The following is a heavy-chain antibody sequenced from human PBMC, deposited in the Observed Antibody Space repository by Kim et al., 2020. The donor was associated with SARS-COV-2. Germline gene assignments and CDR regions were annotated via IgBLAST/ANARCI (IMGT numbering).Heavy chain of an antibody. CDR3: ARDVGIMDV. Sequence: SETLSLTCTVSGGSVSSAGYFWNWIRQPPGKGLEWIGYIYNSGSTRYNPSLKSRVNISVDTSKNHFSLRLSSVTAADTAVYYCARDVGIMDVWGRGITVTVSS. V-gene: IGHV4-31*03. CDR2: IYNSGST. CDR1: GGSVSSAGYF. J-gene: IGHJ6*02. D-gene: IGHD1-26*01.